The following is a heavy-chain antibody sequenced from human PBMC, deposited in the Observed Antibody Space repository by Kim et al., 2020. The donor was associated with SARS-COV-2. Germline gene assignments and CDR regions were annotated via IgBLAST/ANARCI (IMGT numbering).Heavy chain of an antibody. D-gene: IGHD3-3*01. Sequence: SETLSLTCTVSGGSISSYYWSWIRQPPGKGLEWIGYIYYSGSTNYNPSLKSRVTISVDTSKNQFSLKLSSVTAADTAVYYCARQSNRITIFGVVIIPGVMDGWGQGTTVTGS. CDR3: ARQSNRITIFGVVIIPGVMDG. J-gene: IGHJ6*01. CDR1: GGSISSYY. V-gene: IGHV4-59*08. CDR2: IYYSGST.